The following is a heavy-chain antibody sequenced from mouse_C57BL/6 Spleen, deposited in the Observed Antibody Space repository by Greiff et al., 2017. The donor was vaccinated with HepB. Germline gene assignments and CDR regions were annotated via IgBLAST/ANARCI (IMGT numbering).Heavy chain of an antibody. V-gene: IGHV1-82*01. J-gene: IGHJ2*01. CDR2: IYPGDGDT. D-gene: IGHD1-1*01. Sequence: VQLQQSGPELVKPGASVKISCKASGYAFSSSWMNWVKQRPGKGLEWIGRIYPGDGDTNYNGKFKGKATLTADKSSSTAYMQLSSLTSEDSAVYFCASSCAITTVVPYFDYWGQGTTLTVSS. CDR3: ASSCAITTVVPYFDY. CDR1: GYAFSSSW.